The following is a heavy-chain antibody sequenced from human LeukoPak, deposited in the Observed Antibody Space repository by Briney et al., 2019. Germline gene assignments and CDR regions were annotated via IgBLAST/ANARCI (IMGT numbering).Heavy chain of an antibody. V-gene: IGHV1-24*01. CDR2: FDPEDGET. Sequence: ASVKVSCKVSGYTLTELSMHWVRQAPGKGLEWMGGFDPEDGETIYAQKFQDRVTITADKSTSTAYMELSSLRSEDTAVYYCARGAGYSSGWSRFDPWGQGTLVTVSS. CDR1: GYTLTELS. D-gene: IGHD6-19*01. J-gene: IGHJ5*02. CDR3: ARGAGYSSGWSRFDP.